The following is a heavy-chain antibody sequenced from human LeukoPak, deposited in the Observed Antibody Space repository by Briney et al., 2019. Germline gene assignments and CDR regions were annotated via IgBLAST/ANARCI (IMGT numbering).Heavy chain of an antibody. CDR1: GGSVTTSSYY. Sequence: PSETLSLTCSVSGGSVTTSSYYWGWVRQPPGKGLEWIGSMSHSGTTWYSPSLKSRVTISADTSSNQFSLRLASVTATDTAVYYCANRGPYGYFTSWGQGTLVTVSS. J-gene: IGHJ4*02. CDR3: ANRGPYGYFTS. V-gene: IGHV4-39*01. CDR2: MSHSGTT. D-gene: IGHD3-10*01.